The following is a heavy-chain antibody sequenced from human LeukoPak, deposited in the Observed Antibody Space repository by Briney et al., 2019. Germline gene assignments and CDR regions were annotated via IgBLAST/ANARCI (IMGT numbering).Heavy chain of an antibody. CDR2: TESNSETT. CDR3: VREYCSGGSCSDAFDI. J-gene: IGHJ3*02. CDR1: GFTFSNYA. V-gene: IGHV3-48*04. D-gene: IGHD2-15*01. Sequence: GGSLRLSCQASGFTFSNYAMSWVRQAPGKGLEWVAYTESNSETTHYAGSVKGRFIISRDNAKNSLYLQMNSLRAEDTALYYCVREYCSGGSCSDAFDIWGQGTMVTVSS.